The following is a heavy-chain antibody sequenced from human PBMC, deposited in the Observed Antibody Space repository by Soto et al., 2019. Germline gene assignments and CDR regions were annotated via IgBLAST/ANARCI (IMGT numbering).Heavy chain of an antibody. CDR2: INPNGEST. CDR3: ARVQTPSGSGSYYSDY. V-gene: IGHV1-46*01. CDR1: GYTFSNYY. J-gene: IGHJ4*02. D-gene: IGHD3-10*01. Sequence: GASVKVSCKASGYTFSNYYIHWVRQAPGQGLEWMGIINPNGESTSYAQRFQGRVTMTRDTSTSTVYMELSSMRSEDTAVYYCARVQTPSGSGSYYSDYWGQGTLVTVSS.